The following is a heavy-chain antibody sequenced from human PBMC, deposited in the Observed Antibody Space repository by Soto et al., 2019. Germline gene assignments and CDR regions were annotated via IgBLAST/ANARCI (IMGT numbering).Heavy chain of an antibody. CDR2: ISGSGGTT. CDR3: AKDRRAGFYVSGTYYNV. J-gene: IGHJ4*02. Sequence: LRLSCAASGFTFNTYAMSWVRQAPGKGLEWVSVISGSGGTTYYADSMKGRFTISRDNSKNTLYLQMNSLRAEDTAVYYCAKDRRAGFYVSGTYYNVWGQGIQVTVSS. CDR1: GFTFNTYA. D-gene: IGHD3-10*01. V-gene: IGHV3-23*01.